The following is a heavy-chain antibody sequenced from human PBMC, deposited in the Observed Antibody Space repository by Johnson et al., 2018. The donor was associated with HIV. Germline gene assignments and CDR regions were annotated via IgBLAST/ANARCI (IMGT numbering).Heavy chain of an antibody. D-gene: IGHD6-19*01. CDR1: GFTFRSYG. CDR3: ARDWGLYSSGWYVDAFDI. V-gene: IGHV3-30*03. CDR2: ISYDGSNE. Sequence: QMQLVESGGGLVQPGGSLRLSCAASGFTFRSYGVHWVRQAPGKGLEWVAVISYDGSNEYYADSVKGRFTISRDNSNNTLYLQMNSLRAEDTAVYYCARDWGLYSSGWYVDAFDIWGQGTMVTVSS. J-gene: IGHJ3*02.